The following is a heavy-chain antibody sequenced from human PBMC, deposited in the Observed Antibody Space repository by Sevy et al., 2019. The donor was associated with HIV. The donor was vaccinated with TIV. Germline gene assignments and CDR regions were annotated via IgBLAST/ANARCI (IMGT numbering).Heavy chain of an antibody. D-gene: IGHD6-6*01. V-gene: IGHV3-30*18. J-gene: IGHJ6*03. CDR1: GFTFSSYG. CDR2: ISYDGSNK. CDR3: AKGGYSSSPRYYYYYMDV. Sequence: GRSLRLSCAASGFTFSSYGMHWVRQAPGKGLEWVAVISYDGSNKYYADSVKGRFTISRDNSKNTLYLQMNSLRAEDTAVYYCAKGGYSSSPRYYYYYMDVWGKGTTVTVSS.